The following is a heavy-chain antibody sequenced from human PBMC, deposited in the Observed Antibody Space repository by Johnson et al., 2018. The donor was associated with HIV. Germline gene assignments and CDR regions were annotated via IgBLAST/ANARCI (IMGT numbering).Heavy chain of an antibody. CDR1: GFIFGDYG. CDR2: INWTGGSL. D-gene: IGHD1-26*01. CDR3: ARRDSGSLSFDI. V-gene: IGHV3-20*04. Sequence: EVQLVESGGGVVQPGRSLRLSCEGFGFIFGDYGLSWVRQPPGKGLEWVSGINWTGGSLGYADSVKGRCTISRDNDKNSLYLQMNSLRAEDTAFYYCARRDSGSLSFDIWGQGTMVTVSS. J-gene: IGHJ3*02.